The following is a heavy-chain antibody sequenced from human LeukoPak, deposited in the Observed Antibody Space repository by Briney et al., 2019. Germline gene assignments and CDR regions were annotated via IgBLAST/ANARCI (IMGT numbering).Heavy chain of an antibody. Sequence: GGSLRLSCAASGFTFSSYWMHWVRQAPGKGLVWVSRINSDGSSTSYADSVKGRFTISRDNAKNSLYLQMNSLRAEDTAVYYCARYYDFWSGYYGHDAFDIWGQGTMVTVSS. V-gene: IGHV3-74*01. CDR1: GFTFSSYW. J-gene: IGHJ3*02. CDR2: INSDGSST. D-gene: IGHD3-3*01. CDR3: ARYYDFWSGYYGHDAFDI.